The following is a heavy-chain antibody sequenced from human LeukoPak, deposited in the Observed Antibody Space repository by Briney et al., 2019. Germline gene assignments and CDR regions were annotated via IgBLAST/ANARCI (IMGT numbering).Heavy chain of an antibody. V-gene: IGHV3-74*01. CDR1: GFTFSSYW. CDR3: ATTRYGDYRRFDY. D-gene: IGHD4-17*01. CDR2: IDRDGGRI. Sequence: PGGSLRLSCAVSGFTFSSYWMHWVRQAPGKGLVWVSRIDRDGGRINYADSVKGRFTISRDNGKSTLFLQMNSLRAEDAAVYYCATTRYGDYRRFDYWGQGTLVTVSS. J-gene: IGHJ4*02.